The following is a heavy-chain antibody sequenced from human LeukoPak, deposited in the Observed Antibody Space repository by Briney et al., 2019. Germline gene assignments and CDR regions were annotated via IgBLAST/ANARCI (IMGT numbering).Heavy chain of an antibody. Sequence: GGSLRLSCAASGFTFSSYRMSWARQAPGKGLEWVANIKQDGSEKYYVDSVKGRFTISRDNAKNSLYLQMNSLRAEDTAVYYCARELVDDYGDSDYWGQGTLVTVSS. D-gene: IGHD4-17*01. CDR1: GFTFSSYR. V-gene: IGHV3-7*01. CDR3: ARELVDDYGDSDY. CDR2: IKQDGSEK. J-gene: IGHJ4*02.